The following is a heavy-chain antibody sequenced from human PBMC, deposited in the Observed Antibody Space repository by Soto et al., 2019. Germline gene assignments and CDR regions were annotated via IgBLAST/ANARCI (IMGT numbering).Heavy chain of an antibody. CDR2: VAYDGSDE. D-gene: IGHD5-12*01. CDR3: AREMASQPIGWFFDL. CDR1: GFTFSSYG. J-gene: IGHJ2*01. V-gene: IGHV3-30*03. Sequence: ESVGGVVQPGRSLRLSCAASGFTFSSYGMHWVRQAPGKGLEWVGVVAYDGSDENYGDSVKGRFTISRDNSKNTLYLQMNSLRVEDTAVYFCAREMASQPIGWFFDLWGRGTLVTVSS.